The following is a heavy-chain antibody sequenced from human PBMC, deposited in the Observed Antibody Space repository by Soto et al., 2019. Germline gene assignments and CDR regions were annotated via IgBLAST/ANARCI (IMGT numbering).Heavy chain of an antibody. Sequence: QLQLQESGPGLVKPSETLSLTCTVSGGSISSSSYYWCWIRQSPGKVLEWIGSINYSGKTYYNPSLQCRATISVHTPKNQFSLQVSSVTAADTTVYYCARLTVGVAGNYFDDWGQGTLVTVSS. J-gene: IGHJ4*02. D-gene: IGHD6-19*01. CDR2: INYSGKT. CDR3: ARLTVGVAGNYFDD. V-gene: IGHV4-39*01. CDR1: GGSISSSSYY.